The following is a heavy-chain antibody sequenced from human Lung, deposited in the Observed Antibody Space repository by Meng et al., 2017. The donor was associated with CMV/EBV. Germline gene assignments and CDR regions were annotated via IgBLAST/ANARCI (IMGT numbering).Heavy chain of an antibody. D-gene: IGHD2-2*03. CDR1: VHSFIDYD. Sequence: AXVXVSXXASVHSFIDYDIHWVRRAPGQGLEWMGRINSYGGGTNYAQQFRGRVTMTRDTSTDTDYMELSRLTSDDTAVYYCARDGSLNGPNYYYYNGVDVWGLGTTVXVSS. J-gene: IGHJ6*02. CDR3: ARDGSLNGPNYYYYNGVDV. V-gene: IGHV1-2*06. CDR2: INSYGGGT.